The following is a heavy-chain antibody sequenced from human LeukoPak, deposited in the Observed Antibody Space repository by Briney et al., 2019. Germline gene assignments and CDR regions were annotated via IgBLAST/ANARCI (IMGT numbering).Heavy chain of an antibody. CDR2: INHSGST. Sequence: SETLSLTCAVYGGSFSGYYWRWIRQPPGKGLEWIGEINHSGSTNYNPSLKSRVTISVDTSKNQFSLKLSSVTAADTAVYYCARGIVLMVYPLFGFDPWGQGTLVTVSS. V-gene: IGHV4-34*01. D-gene: IGHD2-8*01. CDR1: GGSFSGYY. CDR3: ARGIVLMVYPLFGFDP. J-gene: IGHJ5*02.